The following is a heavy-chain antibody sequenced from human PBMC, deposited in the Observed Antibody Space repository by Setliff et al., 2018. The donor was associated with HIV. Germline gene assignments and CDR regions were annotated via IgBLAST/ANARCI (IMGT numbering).Heavy chain of an antibody. J-gene: IGHJ5*02. CDR2: INAYNGDT. CDR1: GFIFADYA. V-gene: IGHV1-3*01. CDR3: ARDRTFVMGTPPFDP. D-gene: IGHD3-16*01. Sequence: ASVKVSCKTPGFIFADYAIHWVRQAPGQRLEWMAWINAYNGDTKYSQRFKDRISVTRDTHTRTVYMELRSLRSEDTSVYYCARDRTFVMGTPPFDPWGQGTLVTVSS.